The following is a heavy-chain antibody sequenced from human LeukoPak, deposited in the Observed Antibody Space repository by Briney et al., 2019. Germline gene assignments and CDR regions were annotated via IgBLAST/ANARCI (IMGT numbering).Heavy chain of an antibody. CDR2: ISSSSNYI. CDR1: GFTFSTYS. CDR3: ARDLYGSGIVIDY. J-gene: IGHJ4*02. Sequence: GGSLRLSCAASGFTFSTYSMNWVRQAPGKGLEWVSCISSSSNYIYYADSVKGRFTISRDNAKNSLYLKMNSLRAEDTAVYYCARDLYGSGIVIDYWGQGTLVTVSS. V-gene: IGHV3-21*01. D-gene: IGHD3-10*01.